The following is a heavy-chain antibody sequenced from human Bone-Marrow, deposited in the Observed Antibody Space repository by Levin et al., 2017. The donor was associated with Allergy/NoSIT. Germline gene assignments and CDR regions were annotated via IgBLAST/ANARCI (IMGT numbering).Heavy chain of an antibody. CDR3: AKEDYDDYVLDY. D-gene: IGHD4-17*01. CDR1: GFNLSSFG. Sequence: GGSLRLSCAASGFNLSSFGMHWVRQAPGKGLEWVAVISYDGSNKYYVDSVKGRFTISRDNSKNTLFLQMNSLRAEDTAVYYCAKEDYDDYVLDYWGQGTLLTVDS. CDR2: ISYDGSNK. J-gene: IGHJ4*02. V-gene: IGHV3-30*18.